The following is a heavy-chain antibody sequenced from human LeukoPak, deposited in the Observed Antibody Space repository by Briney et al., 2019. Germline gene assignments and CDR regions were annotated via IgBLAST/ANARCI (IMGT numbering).Heavy chain of an antibody. V-gene: IGHV3-9*01. CDR1: GFTFDDYA. Sequence: GRSLRLSCAASGFTFDDYAMHWVRQAPGKGLEWVSGISWNSSSIGYADSVKGRFTISRDNAKNSLYLQMNSLGAEDTALYYCARSGRRDGYNYIEDYWGQGTLVTVSS. J-gene: IGHJ4*02. CDR2: ISWNSSSI. CDR3: ARSGRRDGYNYIEDY. D-gene: IGHD5-24*01.